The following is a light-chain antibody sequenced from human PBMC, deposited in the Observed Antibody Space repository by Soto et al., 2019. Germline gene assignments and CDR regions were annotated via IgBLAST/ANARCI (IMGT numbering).Light chain of an antibody. CDR2: DAS. CDR1: QTISTW. Sequence: EIQVTQSPPTLSASVGDRVTITCRASQTISTWMAWYQQKPGKTPKLLVYDASTLQIGVASRFSGSGSGTEFTLIISGLQPDDSATYYCQQYTNTNNPWMFGQGTKVDI. J-gene: IGKJ1*01. CDR3: QQYTNTNNPWM. V-gene: IGKV1-5*01.